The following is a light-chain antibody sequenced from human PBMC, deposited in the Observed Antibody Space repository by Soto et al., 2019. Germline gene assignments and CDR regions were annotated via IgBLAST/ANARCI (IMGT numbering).Light chain of an antibody. Sequence: EIVITQSPAPLSKSPGERATLSCRASQSVSSNLAWYQQKPGQAPRLLIYGASTRATGIPARFSGSGSGKEFTLTISSLQSEDFAIYYCQQYNNLPPRSFGQGSKV. CDR3: QQYNNLPPRS. J-gene: IGKJ1*01. CDR1: QSVSSN. V-gene: IGKV3-15*01. CDR2: GAS.